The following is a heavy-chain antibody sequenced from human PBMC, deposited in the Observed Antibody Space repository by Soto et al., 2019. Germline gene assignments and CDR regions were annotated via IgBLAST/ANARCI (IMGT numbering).Heavy chain of an antibody. J-gene: IGHJ4*02. CDR1: GYTFTSYD. CDR3: AREKSSGYYYDY. Sequence: QVQLVQSGAEVKKPGASVKVSCKASGYTFTSYDINWVRQATGQGLEWMGWMNPNSGNSAYAQKFQGRVTMTRNTSISTAYMELSSLRSEDTAVYYCAREKSSGYYYDYWGQGTLVTVSS. D-gene: IGHD3-22*01. CDR2: MNPNSGNS. V-gene: IGHV1-8*01.